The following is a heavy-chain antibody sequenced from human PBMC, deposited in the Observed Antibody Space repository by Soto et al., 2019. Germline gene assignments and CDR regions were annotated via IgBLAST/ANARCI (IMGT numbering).Heavy chain of an antibody. CDR1: GYTFTSHG. Sequence: QGQLVQSGAEVKKPGASVKVSCKASGYTFTSHGITWVRQAPGQGLEWMGWISAYKGSTDYAQRVQGRVTMTTDTSTSTAYMELRSLRSDDTAVYYCARGVINDAFDIWGQGTMVTVSS. CDR2: ISAYKGST. V-gene: IGHV1-18*01. D-gene: IGHD3-10*01. J-gene: IGHJ3*02. CDR3: ARGVINDAFDI.